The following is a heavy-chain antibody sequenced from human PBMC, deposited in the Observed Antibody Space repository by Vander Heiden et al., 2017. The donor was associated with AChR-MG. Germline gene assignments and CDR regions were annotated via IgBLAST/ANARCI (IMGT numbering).Heavy chain of an antibody. D-gene: IGHD3-10*01. V-gene: IGHV1-69*01. CDR2: IIPIFGTA. CDR1: GGTFSSYA. CDR3: ARGGYYGSGSSKKRYYYYYYYMDV. Sequence: QVQLVQSGAEVTKPGSSVKVSCKASGGTFSSYAISWVRQAPGQGLEWMGGIIPIFGTANYAQKFQGRVTITADESTSTAYMELRSLRSEDTAVYYCARGGYYGSGSSKKRYYYYYYYMDVWGKGTTVTVSS. J-gene: IGHJ6*03.